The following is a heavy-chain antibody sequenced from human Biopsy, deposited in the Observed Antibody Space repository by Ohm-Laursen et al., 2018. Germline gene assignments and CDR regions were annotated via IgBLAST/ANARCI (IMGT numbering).Heavy chain of an antibody. J-gene: IGHJ6*02. CDR1: GGSMSDHY. CDR2: IYYTGKT. CDR3: GRVWLWRGYGMDV. V-gene: IGHV4-59*11. Sequence: TLPLTYTVSGGSMSDHYWRWLRQTPGKGLEWLGYIYYTGKTTYNPSLESRITISVDTSKNKFSLQLDSMTAADPAVYYCGRVWLWRGYGMDVWGQGTTVTVSS. D-gene: IGHD6-19*01.